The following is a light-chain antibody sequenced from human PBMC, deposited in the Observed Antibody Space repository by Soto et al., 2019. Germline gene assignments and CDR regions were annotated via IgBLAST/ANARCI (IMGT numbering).Light chain of an antibody. CDR3: QQYQSAAWT. Sequence: DIQMTQYPSTVSASEGDRIRTTCRASQNIERWQACYQQKPEKAPKLLLYDVPTLDRLVPSRFSSSRSVTEFALTISDLKPDEFARYYCQQYQSAAWTFGGATKVEVK. CDR1: QNIERW. V-gene: IGKV1-5*01. CDR2: DVP. J-gene: IGKJ1*01.